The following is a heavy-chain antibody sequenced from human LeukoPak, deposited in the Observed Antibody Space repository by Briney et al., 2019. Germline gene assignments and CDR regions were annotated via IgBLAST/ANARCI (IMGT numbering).Heavy chain of an antibody. CDR3: VKSIPSRGVIVFDV. CDR2: IHYTGST. CDR1: NGSITSYY. D-gene: IGHD3-16*02. V-gene: IGHV4-59*01. Sequence: SETLSLSCNVSNGSITSYYWGWIRQPPGKGLEFIGYIHYTGSTNYNPSLKSRVAISAEKSKNQFSLQLSSVTAADTALYYCVKSIPSRGVIVFDVWG. J-gene: IGHJ3*01.